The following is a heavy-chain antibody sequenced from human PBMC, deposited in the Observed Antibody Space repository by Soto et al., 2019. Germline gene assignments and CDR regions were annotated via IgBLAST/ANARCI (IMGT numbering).Heavy chain of an antibody. J-gene: IGHJ6*02. CDR3: AKDKQGFSNILYYYYGMDV. V-gene: IGHV3-30*18. CDR2: ISYDGSNK. Sequence: GGSLRLSCAASGFTFSSYGMHWVRQAPGKGLEWVAVISYDGSNKYYAVSVKGRFTISRDNSKNTLYLQMNSLRAEDTAVYYCAKDKQGFSNILYYYYGMDVWGQGTTVTVSS. D-gene: IGHD3-3*01. CDR1: GFTFSSYG.